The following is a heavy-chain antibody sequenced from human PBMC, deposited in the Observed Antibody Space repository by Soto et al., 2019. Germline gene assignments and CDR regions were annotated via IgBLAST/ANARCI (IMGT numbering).Heavy chain of an antibody. V-gene: IGHV1-69*01. CDR2: IIPIFGTA. Sequence: QVQLVQSGAEVQKPGSSVKVSCKASGGTFSSYAISWVRQAPGQGLEWMGGIIPIFGTANYAQKFQGRVTITADESTSTAYMELSSLRSEDTAVYYCARASNYYDSSGYYYRWFDPWGQGTLVTVSS. CDR3: ARASNYYDSSGYYYRWFDP. D-gene: IGHD3-22*01. CDR1: GGTFSSYA. J-gene: IGHJ5*02.